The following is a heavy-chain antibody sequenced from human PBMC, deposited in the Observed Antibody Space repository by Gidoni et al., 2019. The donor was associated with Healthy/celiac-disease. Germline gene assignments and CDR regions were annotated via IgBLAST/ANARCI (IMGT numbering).Heavy chain of an antibody. J-gene: IGHJ3*02. CDR2: IYYSGST. CDR1: GGAISSYY. CDR3: ARQRGWEDAFDI. Sequence: VQLQESGPGLVKPSATLSLTCTVSGGAISSYYWSWIRQPPGKGLAWIGYIYYSGSTNYNPSLKRRVTISVDTSKNQFSLKLSSVTAADTAVYYCARQRGWEDAFDIWGQGTMVTVSS. D-gene: IGHD1-26*01. V-gene: IGHV4-59*08.